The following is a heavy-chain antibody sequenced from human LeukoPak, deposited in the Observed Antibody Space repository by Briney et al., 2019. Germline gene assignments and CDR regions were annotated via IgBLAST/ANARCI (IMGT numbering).Heavy chain of an antibody. D-gene: IGHD3-3*01. J-gene: IGHJ4*02. CDR3: ARDRAAFGVVQVGY. CDR2: INSDGTNT. Sequence: GGSLRLSCAASTFTFSRYCMHWVRQAPGKGLVWVSRINSDGTNTYYADSVKGRFTISRDNTKNTLYLQMNSLRTEDTAVYYCARDRAAFGVVQVGYWGQGTLVTVSS. V-gene: IGHV3-74*01. CDR1: TFTFSRYC.